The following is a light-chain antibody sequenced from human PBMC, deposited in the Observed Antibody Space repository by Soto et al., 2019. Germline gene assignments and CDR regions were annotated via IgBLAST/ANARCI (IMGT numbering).Light chain of an antibody. J-gene: IGKJ1*01. CDR1: QSVSSN. CDR3: QQYNNWPHVT. CDR2: GAS. Sequence: EIVMTQSPATLSVSPGERATLSCRASQSVSSNLAWYQQKPGQAPRLLIYGASTRATGIPARFSGSGSGTEFPLTISSLQSEDFAVYYCQQYNNWPHVTFGQGTKVEIK. V-gene: IGKV3-15*01.